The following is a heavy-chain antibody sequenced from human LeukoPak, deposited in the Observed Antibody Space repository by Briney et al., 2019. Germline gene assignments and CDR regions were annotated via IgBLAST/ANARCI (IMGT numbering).Heavy chain of an antibody. Sequence: GGSLRLSCAASGFTFSSYSMNWVRQAPGKGLEWVSSISSSSSYIYYADSVKGRFTISRDNAKNSLYLQMNSLRAEDTAVYYCARDTRFERSYDFWGGFLHYYYYYMDVWGKGTTVTGSS. V-gene: IGHV3-21*01. CDR3: ARDTRFERSYDFWGGFLHYYYYYMDV. CDR2: ISSSSSYI. CDR1: GFTFSSYS. J-gene: IGHJ6*03. D-gene: IGHD3-3*01.